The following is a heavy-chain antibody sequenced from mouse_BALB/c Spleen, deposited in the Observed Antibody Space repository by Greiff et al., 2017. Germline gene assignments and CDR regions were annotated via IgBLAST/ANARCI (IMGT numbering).Heavy chain of an antibody. CDR3: ARGRDMITTAMDY. CDR1: GFTFSSYA. D-gene: IGHD2-4*01. V-gene: IGHV5-6-5*01. Sequence: DVKLVESGGGLVKPGGSLKLSCAASGFTFSSYAMSWVRQTPEKRLEWVASISSGGSTYYPDSVKGRFTISRDNARNILYLQMSSLRSEDTAMYYCARGRDMITTAMDYWGQGTSVTVSS. CDR2: ISSGGST. J-gene: IGHJ4*01.